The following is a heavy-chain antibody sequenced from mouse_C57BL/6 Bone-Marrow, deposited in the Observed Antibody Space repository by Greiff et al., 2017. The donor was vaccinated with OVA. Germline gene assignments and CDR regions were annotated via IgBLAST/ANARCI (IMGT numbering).Heavy chain of an antibody. CDR2: IHPNSGST. D-gene: IGHD1-1*01. Sequence: QVQLQQPGAELVKPGASVKLSCKASGYTFTSYWMHWVKQRPGQGLEWIGMIHPNSGSTNYNEKFKSKATLTVDKSSSTAYMQLSSLTSEDSAVYYCARDYGGSYCYWYFDVWGTGTTVTVSS. J-gene: IGHJ1*03. CDR3: ARDYGGSYCYWYFDV. V-gene: IGHV1-64*01. CDR1: GYTFTSYW.